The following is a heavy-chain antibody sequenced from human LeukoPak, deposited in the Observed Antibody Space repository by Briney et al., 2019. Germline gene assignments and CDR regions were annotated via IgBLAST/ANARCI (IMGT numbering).Heavy chain of an antibody. CDR1: GGSIASGGYY. D-gene: IGHD3-9*01. CDR3: AKNPQYFFDR. J-gene: IGHJ4*02. CDR2: IHYRGKT. Sequence: PSETLSLTCTVSGGSIASGGYYWSWLRHHPWKGLEWIGYIHYRGKTYYNPSLESRLNISVDTSKNQFSLRLDSVTAADTAIYYCAKNPQYFFDRWGPGILGTVSS. V-gene: IGHV4-31*03.